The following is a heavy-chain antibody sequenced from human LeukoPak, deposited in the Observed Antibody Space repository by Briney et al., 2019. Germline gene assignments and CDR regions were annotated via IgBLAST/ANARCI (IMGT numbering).Heavy chain of an antibody. J-gene: IGHJ6*02. V-gene: IGHV3-21*01. CDR1: GFTFSRYS. D-gene: IGHD2-15*01. CDR3: ARVEGYCSGGSCYGMDV. CDR2: TSSSSSDK. Sequence: PGGSLRLSCAASGFTFSRYSMKWVRQAPGKGLEWVSSTSSSSSDKYYADSVKGRFTISRDNAKNSLYLQMNSLRAEDTAMYYCARVEGYCSGGSCYGMDVWGLGTTVTVSS.